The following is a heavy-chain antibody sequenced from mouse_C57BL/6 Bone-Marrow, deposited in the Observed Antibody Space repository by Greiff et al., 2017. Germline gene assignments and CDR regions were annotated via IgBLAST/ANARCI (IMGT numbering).Heavy chain of an antibody. CDR2: IDPENGDT. CDR3: TPFYYGSSYWYFDV. V-gene: IGHV14-4*01. CDR1: GFNIKDDY. J-gene: IGHJ1*03. D-gene: IGHD1-1*01. Sequence: VQLQQSGAELVRPGASVKLSCTASGFNIKDDYMHWVKQRPEQGLEWIGWIDPENGDTEYASKFQGKATITADTSSNTAYLKLSSLTSEDTAVYYCTPFYYGSSYWYFDVWGTGTTVTVSS.